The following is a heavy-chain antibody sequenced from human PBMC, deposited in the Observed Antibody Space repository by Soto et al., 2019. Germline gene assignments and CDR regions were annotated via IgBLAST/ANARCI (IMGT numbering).Heavy chain of an antibody. CDR2: IYYSGST. CDR1: GASISSGGYY. CDR3: ARARAGGHWYFDL. V-gene: IGHV4-31*03. J-gene: IGHJ2*01. Sequence: QVQLQESGPGLVKPSQTLSLTCSVSGASISSGGYYWSWIRQHPGKGLEWIGYIYYSGSTYYNPSLKSRVTISLDTSKNQFSLNLSSVTAADTAVYYCARARAGGHWYFDLWGRRTLVTVSS.